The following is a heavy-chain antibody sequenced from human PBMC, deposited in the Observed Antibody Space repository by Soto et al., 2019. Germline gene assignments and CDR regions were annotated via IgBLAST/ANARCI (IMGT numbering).Heavy chain of an antibody. CDR2: IIPIFGTA. CDR3: TIAAAGTRPYYYYGMDV. J-gene: IGHJ6*02. Sequence: SVKVSCKASGGTFSSYAISWVRQAPGQGLEWMGGIIPIFGTANYAQKFQGRVTITADESTSTAYMELSSLRSEDTAVYYCTIAAAGTRPYYYYGMDVWGQGTTVTVSS. CDR1: GGTFSSYA. D-gene: IGHD6-13*01. V-gene: IGHV1-69*13.